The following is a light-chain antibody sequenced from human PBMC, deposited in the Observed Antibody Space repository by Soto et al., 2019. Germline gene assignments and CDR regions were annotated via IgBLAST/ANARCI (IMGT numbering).Light chain of an antibody. CDR2: EAT. CDR1: SGAVGGYNY. Sequence: QSALAQPPSASGSPGQSVTVSCTGISGAVGGYNYVSWYQQHPGKAPRLMIYEATKRPAGVPIRFSGSWSGNTASLTVSGLQPEDEADYFCTSFAGRNNLLFGGETKVTVL. J-gene: IGLJ2*01. V-gene: IGLV2-8*01. CDR3: TSFAGRNNLL.